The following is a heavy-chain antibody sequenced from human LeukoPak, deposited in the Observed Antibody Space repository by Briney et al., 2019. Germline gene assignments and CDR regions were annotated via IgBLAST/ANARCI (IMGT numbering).Heavy chain of an antibody. CDR1: GFTFSSYS. J-gene: IGHJ4*02. Sequence: GGSLRLSCAASGFTFSSYSMNWVRQAPGKGLEWVSSISSSSSYIYYADSVKGRFTISRDNAKNSLYLQMNSLRAEDTAVYYCARDDDILTGCYFDYWGQGTLVTVSS. V-gene: IGHV3-21*01. CDR2: ISSSSSYI. D-gene: IGHD3-9*01. CDR3: ARDDDILTGCYFDY.